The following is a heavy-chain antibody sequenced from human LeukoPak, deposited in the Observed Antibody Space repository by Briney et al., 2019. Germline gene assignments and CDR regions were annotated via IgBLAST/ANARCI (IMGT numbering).Heavy chain of an antibody. J-gene: IGHJ6*03. CDR1: GFTFSDYA. Sequence: GGSLRLSCAASGFTFSDYAMSWVCQAPGGGPEWVSAISGRGDETFHADSVKGRFTTSRDNSKNTLSLQMSSLRVEDSAVYFCAKDTSAWWYHRAYMNVWGTGTTVTVSS. CDR2: ISGRGDET. D-gene: IGHD2-15*01. V-gene: IGHV3-23*01. CDR3: AKDTSAWWYHRAYMNV.